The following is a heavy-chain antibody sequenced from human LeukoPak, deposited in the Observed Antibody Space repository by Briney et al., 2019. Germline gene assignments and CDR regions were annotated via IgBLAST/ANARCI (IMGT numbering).Heavy chain of an antibody. V-gene: IGHV7-4-1*02. CDR2: INTNTGNP. CDR3: ASTASAPYYWTLRGYYYYYGMDV. Sequence: EASVKVSCTASGYTFTSYAMNWVRQAPGQGLEWMGWINTNTGNPTYAQGFTGRFVFSLDTSVSTAYLQISSLKAEDTAVYYCASTASAPYYWTLRGYYYYYGMDVWGQGTTVTVSS. D-gene: IGHD3/OR15-3a*01. J-gene: IGHJ6*02. CDR1: GYTFTSYA.